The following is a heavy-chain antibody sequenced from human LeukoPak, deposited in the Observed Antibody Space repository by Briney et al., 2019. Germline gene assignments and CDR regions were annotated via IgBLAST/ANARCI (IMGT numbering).Heavy chain of an antibody. Sequence: GGSLRLSCAASGFTFSSYAMHWVRQAPGKGLEWVAVIWYDGSNKYYADSVKGRFTISRDNSKNTLYLQMNSLRAEDTAVYYCARDGVGATSDAFDIWGQGTMVTVSS. CDR2: IWYDGSNK. D-gene: IGHD1-26*01. CDR3: ARDGVGATSDAFDI. CDR1: GFTFSSYA. V-gene: IGHV3-33*08. J-gene: IGHJ3*02.